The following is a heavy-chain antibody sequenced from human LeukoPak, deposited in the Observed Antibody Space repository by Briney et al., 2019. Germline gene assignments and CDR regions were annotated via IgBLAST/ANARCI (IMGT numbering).Heavy chain of an antibody. CDR2: ISDSGGST. CDR1: GITLSNYG. CDR3: AKRGVVIRGLLVIGYHQEAYHYDF. V-gene: IGHV3-23*01. Sequence: GGSLRLSCAVSGITLSNYGMSWVRQAPGKGLEWVAGISDSGGSTNYADSVKGRFTISRDNRKNTLYLQMNSLRAEDTAVYFCAKRGVVIRGLLVIGYHQEAYHYDFWGQGVLVTVSS. J-gene: IGHJ4*02. D-gene: IGHD3-10*01.